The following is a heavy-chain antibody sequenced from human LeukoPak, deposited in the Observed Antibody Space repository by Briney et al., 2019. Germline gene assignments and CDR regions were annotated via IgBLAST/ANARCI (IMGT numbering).Heavy chain of an antibody. J-gene: IGHJ4*02. V-gene: IGHV6-1*01. Sequence: SQTLALTCAISGDSVSSNSATWNWIRQSPSRGLEWLGRTYYRSKWYNDYAVSVKSRITINPGTSKNQFSLQLNSVTPEDTAVYYCARGRTGYYYGSGSYYSPDDFDYWGQGTLVTVSS. CDR2: TYYRSKWYN. D-gene: IGHD3-10*01. CDR1: GDSVSSNSAT. CDR3: ARGRTGYYYGSGSYYSPDDFDY.